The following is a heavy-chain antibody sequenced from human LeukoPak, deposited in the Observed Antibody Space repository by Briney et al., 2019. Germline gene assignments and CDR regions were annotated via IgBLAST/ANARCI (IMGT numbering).Heavy chain of an antibody. D-gene: IGHD6-13*01. J-gene: IGHJ4*02. CDR3: ARAPPRGQQLVPFDY. Sequence: ASVKVSRKASGYTFTSYGISWVRQAPGQGLEWMGWISAYNGNTNYAQKLQGRVTMTTDTSTSTAYMELRSLRSDDTAVYYCARAPPRGQQLVPFDYWGQGTLVTVSS. CDR1: GYTFTSYG. V-gene: IGHV1-18*01. CDR2: ISAYNGNT.